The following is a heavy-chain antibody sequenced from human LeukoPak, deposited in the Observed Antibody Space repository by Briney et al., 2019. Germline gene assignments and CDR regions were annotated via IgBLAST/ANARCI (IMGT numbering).Heavy chain of an antibody. J-gene: IGHJ4*02. Sequence: GGSLRLSCAASGFTFSSHNMNWVRQAPGKGLEWGSCISVGSSYIYYADSVKGRFTISRDNSKNSLYLQMNSLRAADTAVYYCARDGYSSGWDFDYWGRGILVTVSS. CDR2: ISVGSSYI. V-gene: IGHV3-21*01. CDR1: GFTFSSHN. CDR3: ARDGYSSGWDFDY. D-gene: IGHD6-19*01.